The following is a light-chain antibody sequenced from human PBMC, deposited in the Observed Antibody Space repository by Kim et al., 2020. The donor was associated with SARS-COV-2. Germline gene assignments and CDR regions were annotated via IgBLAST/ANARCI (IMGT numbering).Light chain of an antibody. CDR3: QSYDSSLSGSV. J-gene: IGLJ3*02. CDR1: RANVGEGYD. V-gene: IGLV1-40*01. Sequence: RFTSACTGGRANVGEGYDVHWYQQLPGTAPKLLIYGNSNRPSGVPDRFSGSKSGTSASLAITGLQAEDEADYCCQSYDSSLSGSVFGGGTKLTVL. CDR2: GNS.